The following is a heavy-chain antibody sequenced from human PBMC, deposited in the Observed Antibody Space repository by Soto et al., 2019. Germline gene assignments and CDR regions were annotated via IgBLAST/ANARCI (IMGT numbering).Heavy chain of an antibody. D-gene: IGHD3-10*01. J-gene: IGHJ6*02. Sequence: QVQLQESGPGLVKPSQTLSLTCTVCGDSISRNGYFWTWIRQHPGKGLEWIGYIYNSGSSYYNPSLKSRVIISVDTSKNHFSLNLTAVTAADTAVYYCARGTMLRGPGYYYAMDVWGQGTTVTVSS. CDR1: GDSISRNGYF. V-gene: IGHV4-31*03. CDR2: IYNSGSS. CDR3: ARGTMLRGPGYYYAMDV.